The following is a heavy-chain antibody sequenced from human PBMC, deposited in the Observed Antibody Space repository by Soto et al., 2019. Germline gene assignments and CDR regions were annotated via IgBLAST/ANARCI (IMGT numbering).Heavy chain of an antibody. CDR3: ARGGDVNYYHGMDV. CDR2: ISAYNGKT. Sequence: QVQLVQSGGEVKKPGASVKLSCTASGYTFTSYGISWVRQAPGQGLEWMGWISAYNGKTNYAQNVQGRVTMTTDTSTGTAYMDRRSLRSDDTAVYYCARGGDVNYYHGMDVWGQGTTVTVSS. V-gene: IGHV1-18*01. D-gene: IGHD5-12*01. J-gene: IGHJ6*02. CDR1: GYTFTSYG.